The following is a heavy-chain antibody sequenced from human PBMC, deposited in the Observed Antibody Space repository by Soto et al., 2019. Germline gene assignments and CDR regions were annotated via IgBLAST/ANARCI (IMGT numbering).Heavy chain of an antibody. CDR2: IKQDGSEK. V-gene: IGHV3-7*01. J-gene: IGHJ3*02. CDR3: ARDRQWNDAFDI. Sequence: GGSLRLSCAASGFTFSSYWMSWVRQAPGQGLEWVANIKQDGSEKYYVESVKGRFTISRENAKNALYLQMNSLRADDTAVYYWARDRQWNDAFDIWGQGTMVTVSS. CDR1: GFTFSSYW. D-gene: IGHD1-1*01.